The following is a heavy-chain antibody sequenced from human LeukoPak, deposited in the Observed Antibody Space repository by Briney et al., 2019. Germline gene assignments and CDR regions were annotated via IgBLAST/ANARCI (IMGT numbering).Heavy chain of an antibody. CDR1: GASISGYY. Sequence: SETLSLTCTVSGASISGYYWSWIWLPAGKGLEWIGRMYNNGSTNCNPSLKSRVSMSGDTSKNQFSLRLKSVTAADTAVYYCTRDIGSGDYVFFDSWGQGTRVTVSS. J-gene: IGHJ4*02. D-gene: IGHD4-17*01. CDR3: TRDIGSGDYVFFDS. CDR2: MYNNGST. V-gene: IGHV4-4*07.